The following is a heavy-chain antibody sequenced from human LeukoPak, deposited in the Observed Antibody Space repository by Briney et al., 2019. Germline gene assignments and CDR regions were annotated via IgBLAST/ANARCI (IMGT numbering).Heavy chain of an antibody. D-gene: IGHD3-22*01. V-gene: IGHV3-30-3*01. CDR1: GFTFSSYA. Sequence: GGSLRLSCAASGFTFSSYAMHWVRQAPGKGLEWVAVISYDGSNKYYADSVKGRLTISRDNSKNTLYLQMNSLRAEDTAVYCCARGSYYDLSWGYWGQGTLVTVSS. CDR3: ARGSYYDLSWGY. J-gene: IGHJ4*02. CDR2: ISYDGSNK.